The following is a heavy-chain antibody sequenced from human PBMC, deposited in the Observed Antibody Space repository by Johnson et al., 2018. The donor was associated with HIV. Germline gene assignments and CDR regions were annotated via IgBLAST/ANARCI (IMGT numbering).Heavy chain of an antibody. V-gene: IGHV3-NL1*01. D-gene: IGHD2-8*01. CDR3: ASALCTWGAFDI. CDR1: GFTFDDYA. J-gene: IGHJ3*02. CDR2: INSGGGT. Sequence: QVQLVESGGGVVQPGRSLRLSCAASGFTFDDYAMHWVRQAPGKGLEWVSGINSGGGTYSAGSVEGRFTISRDNAKNTLYLQMNSLRAEDTAVYYCASALCTWGAFDIWGQGTMVTVSS.